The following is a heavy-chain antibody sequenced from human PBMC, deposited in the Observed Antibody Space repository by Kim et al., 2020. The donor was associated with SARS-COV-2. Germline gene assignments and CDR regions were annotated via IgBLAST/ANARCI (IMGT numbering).Heavy chain of an antibody. Sequence: GGSLRLSCAASGFTFSSYAMDWVRQAPGKGLEWVAVISYDGSNKYYADSVKGRFTISRDNSKNTLYLQMNSLITEDTAVYYCARAPWIQLWPTPYYYYGMDVWGQGTTVTVS. CDR1: GFTFSSYA. CDR2: ISYDGSNK. CDR3: ARAPWIQLWPTPYYYYGMDV. V-gene: IGHV3-30*04. D-gene: IGHD5-18*01. J-gene: IGHJ6*02.